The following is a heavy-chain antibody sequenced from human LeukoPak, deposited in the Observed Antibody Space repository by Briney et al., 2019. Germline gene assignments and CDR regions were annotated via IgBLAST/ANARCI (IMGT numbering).Heavy chain of an antibody. CDR3: AREKGHFDLDY. Sequence: GGSLRLSCAASGFTFSSYAMSWVRQAPGKGLEWVSAISGSGGSTYYADSVKGRFTISRDNSKNTLFLQMNSLKADDTAIYYCAREKGHFDLDYWGQGTLVTVSS. CDR2: ISGSGGST. D-gene: IGHD3-9*01. J-gene: IGHJ4*02. V-gene: IGHV3-23*01. CDR1: GFTFSSYA.